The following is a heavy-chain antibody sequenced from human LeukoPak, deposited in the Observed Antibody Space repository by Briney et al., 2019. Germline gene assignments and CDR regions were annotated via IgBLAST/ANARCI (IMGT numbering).Heavy chain of an antibody. CDR3: ARAPYYDFWSGKYYYYYYMDV. D-gene: IGHD3-3*01. Sequence: SVKVSCKASGGTFSSYAISWVRQAPGQGLEWMGGIIPIFGTANYAQKFQGRVTITADKSTSTAYMELSSLRSEDTAVYYCARAPYYDFWSGKYYYYYYMDVWGKGTTVTISS. V-gene: IGHV1-69*06. CDR2: IIPIFGTA. CDR1: GGTFSSYA. J-gene: IGHJ6*03.